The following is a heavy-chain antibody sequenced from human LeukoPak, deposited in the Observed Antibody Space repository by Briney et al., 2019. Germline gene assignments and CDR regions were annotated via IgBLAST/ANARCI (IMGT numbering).Heavy chain of an antibody. CDR2: MNSDSSTI. V-gene: IGHV3-48*01. D-gene: IGHD2-15*01. CDR1: GFTFSSYG. Sequence: GGSLRLSCAASGFTFSSYGMNWVRRAPGKGLEWISYMNSDSSTIYHADSVRGRFTISRDNAKNSLFLQMNSLRAEDTAVYYCALYCSGGSCYSMGGAFDIWGQGTVVTVSS. J-gene: IGHJ3*02. CDR3: ALYCSGGSCYSMGGAFDI.